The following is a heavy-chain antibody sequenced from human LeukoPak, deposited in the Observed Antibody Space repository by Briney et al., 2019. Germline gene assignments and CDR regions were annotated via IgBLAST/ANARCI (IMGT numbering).Heavy chain of an antibody. V-gene: IGHV4-59*12. J-gene: IGHJ4*02. CDR3: ARGGRYYDSSGYKN. CDR1: GGSISSYY. D-gene: IGHD3-22*01. CDR2: IYHSGST. Sequence: SETLSLTCTVSGGSISSYYWSWIRQPPGKGLEWIGYIYHSGSTYYNPSLKSRVTISVDRSKNQFSLKLSSVTAADTAVYYCARGGRYYDSSGYKNWSQGTLVTVSS.